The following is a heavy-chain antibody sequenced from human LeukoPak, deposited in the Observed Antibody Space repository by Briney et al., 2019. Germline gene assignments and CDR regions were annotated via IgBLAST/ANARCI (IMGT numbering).Heavy chain of an antibody. CDR2: ISTYNGNA. CDR1: GYTFNRYG. D-gene: IGHD6-19*01. V-gene: IGHV1-18*01. J-gene: IGHJ3*01. Sequence: ASVKVSCEASGYTFNRYGLSWVRQAPGQGLEWVGWISTYNGNAHYAQKLQGRVTMTIDTSTSTAYMELRSLRPDDTAVYYCARARDTSGWYLDAFGVWGQGTLVSVSS. CDR3: ARARDTSGWYLDAFGV.